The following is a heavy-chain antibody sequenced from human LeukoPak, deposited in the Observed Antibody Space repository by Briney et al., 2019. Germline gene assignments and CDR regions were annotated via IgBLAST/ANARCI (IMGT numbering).Heavy chain of an antibody. V-gene: IGHV3-21*01. CDR2: ISSSNSYI. CDR1: GFTFSSYS. J-gene: IGHJ3*02. CDR3: ARVQGETLPTNAFDI. D-gene: IGHD5-12*01. Sequence: GGSLRLSCAASGFTFSSYSMNWVRQAPGKGLEWVSSISSSNSYIYYADSVKGRFTISRDNAKNSLYLQMNSLRAEDTAVYYCARVQGETLPTNAFDIWGQGTMVTVSS.